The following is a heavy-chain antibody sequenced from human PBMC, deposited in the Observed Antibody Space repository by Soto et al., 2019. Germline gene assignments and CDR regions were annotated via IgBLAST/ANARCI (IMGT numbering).Heavy chain of an antibody. V-gene: IGHV3-30-3*01. CDR1: GFTFSIYP. Sequence: QVYLVESGGGAVQPGRSLRLSCAASGFTFSIYPIHWVRQAPGKGLEWVAVISNDGSTKYYAESVRGRFIISRDNSKNXLXXQMNSLRAEDTALYYCARCWGTGDGSILGYNWLDPWGQGTLVTVSS. D-gene: IGHD1-1*01. CDR3: ARCWGTGDGSILGYNWLDP. J-gene: IGHJ5*02. CDR2: ISNDGSTK.